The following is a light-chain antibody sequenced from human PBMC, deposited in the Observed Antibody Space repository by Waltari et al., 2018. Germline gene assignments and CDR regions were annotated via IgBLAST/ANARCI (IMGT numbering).Light chain of an antibody. V-gene: IGKV3-11*01. CDR2: DTS. CDR1: ESISSQ. J-gene: IGKJ2*01. CDR3: QQRSHWPMYT. Sequence: EIVLTQSPATLSLSPGDRATLPCRASESISSQLAWYQQKPGQAPRILSYDTSNRAAGIPARFSGSGSGTDFSLTISSLEPEDFVVYYCQQRSHWPMYTFGQGTKLEIK.